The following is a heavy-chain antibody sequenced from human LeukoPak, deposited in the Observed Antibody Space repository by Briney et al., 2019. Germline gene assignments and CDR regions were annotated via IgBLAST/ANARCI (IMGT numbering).Heavy chain of an antibody. CDR1: GGSINNTPFY. CDR2: VYYDGIN. D-gene: IGHD6-13*01. V-gene: IGHV4-39*01. J-gene: IGHJ5*02. CDR3: ARHGGYSSSWYTENWFDP. Sequence: SETLSLTCTVSGGSINNTPFYWGWIRQPPGKGLEWIGTVYYDGINYSSPSLKSRVATSVDTSKNQFSLKLSSVTAADTAVYYCARHGGYSSSWYTENWFDPWGQGTLVTVSS.